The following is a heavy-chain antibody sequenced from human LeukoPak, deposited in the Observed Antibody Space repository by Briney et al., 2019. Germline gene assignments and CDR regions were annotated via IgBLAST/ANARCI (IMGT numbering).Heavy chain of an antibody. CDR3: AKDIYYDSSWYFDL. V-gene: IGHV3-33*03. CDR1: GFTFSSYG. D-gene: IGHD3-22*01. Sequence: GGSLRLSCAASGFTFSSYGMHWVRQAPGKGLEWVAAIWYDGSNKYYADSVNGQFTISRDNYKNPLYLQINSLRAEDTAVYYCAKDIYYDSSWYFDLWGRGTLVTVSS. J-gene: IGHJ2*01. CDR2: IWYDGSNK.